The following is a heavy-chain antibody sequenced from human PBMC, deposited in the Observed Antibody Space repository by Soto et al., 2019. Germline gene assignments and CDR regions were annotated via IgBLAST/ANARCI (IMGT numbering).Heavy chain of an antibody. CDR3: ARAEYYDFFGYMDV. J-gene: IGHJ6*03. V-gene: IGHV3-74*01. D-gene: IGHD3-3*01. Sequence: EVQLVESGGGLVQPGGSLRLSCAASGFTFSSYWMHWVRQAPGKGLVWVSRINSDGSSTSYADSVKGRFTISRDNAKNTRYLQMNSLRAEDTAVYYCARAEYYDFFGYMDVWGKGTTVTVSS. CDR2: INSDGSST. CDR1: GFTFSSYW.